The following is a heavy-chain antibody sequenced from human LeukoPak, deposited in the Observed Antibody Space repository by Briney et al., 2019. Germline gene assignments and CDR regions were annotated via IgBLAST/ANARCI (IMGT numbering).Heavy chain of an antibody. CDR3: ARGSALTVTTDY. J-gene: IGHJ4*02. Sequence: SQTLSLTCTVSGGSISSGGYYWSWIRQHPGKGLEWIGYIYYSGTTYYNPSLKSRVTISVETSKNQFSLKLSSVTAADTAVYYCARGSALTVTTDYWGQGTLVTVSS. CDR1: GGSISSGGYY. V-gene: IGHV4-31*03. D-gene: IGHD4-17*01. CDR2: IYYSGTT.